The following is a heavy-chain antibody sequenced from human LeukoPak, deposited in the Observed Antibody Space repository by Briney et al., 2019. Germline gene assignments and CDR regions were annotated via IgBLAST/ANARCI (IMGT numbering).Heavy chain of an antibody. Sequence: ASVKVSCKASGYTFTSYGISWVRQAPGQGLEWMGWIHPEKGVTNYAQKFQGRVTMTRDTSISTVYMELSRLASDDTAVYYCTRDDNWGPDYWGQGTLVTVSS. CDR1: GYTFTSYG. J-gene: IGHJ4*02. D-gene: IGHD1-1*01. V-gene: IGHV1-2*02. CDR2: IHPEKGVT. CDR3: TRDDNWGPDY.